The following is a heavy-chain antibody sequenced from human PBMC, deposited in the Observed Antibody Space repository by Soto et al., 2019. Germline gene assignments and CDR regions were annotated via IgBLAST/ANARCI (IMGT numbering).Heavy chain of an antibody. D-gene: IGHD3-9*01. CDR1: GFTFSSYA. CDR3: ARSWGMTGYFYY. V-gene: IGHV3-30-3*01. J-gene: IGHJ4*02. Sequence: PGGSLRLSCAASGFTFSSYAMHWVRQAPGKGLEWVAVISYDGSNKYYADSVKGRFTVSRDNSKNTLYLQMNSLRAEDTAVYYCARSWGMTGYFYYWGQGXLVTVYS. CDR2: ISYDGSNK.